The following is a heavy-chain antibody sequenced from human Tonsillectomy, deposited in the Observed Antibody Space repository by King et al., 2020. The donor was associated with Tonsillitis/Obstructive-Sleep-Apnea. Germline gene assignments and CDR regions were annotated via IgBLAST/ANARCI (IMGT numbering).Heavy chain of an antibody. J-gene: IGHJ4*02. CDR3: ARVRLDYSCPPDYFGY. V-gene: IGHV1-18*01. CDR1: GYTFTSYG. Sequence: VQLVQSGAEVRKPGASVKVSCKASGYTFTSYGISWVRQAPGQGLEWMGWISAYNGNRNSAQKLQGRVTMTTDTSTSTAYMELRSLRSDDTAVYYCARVRLDYSCPPDYFGYRGQGTLVHVSP. CDR2: ISAYNGNR. D-gene: IGHD4-11*01.